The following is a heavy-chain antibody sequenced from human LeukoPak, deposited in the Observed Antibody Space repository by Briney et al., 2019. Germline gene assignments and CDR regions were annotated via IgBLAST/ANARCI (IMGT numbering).Heavy chain of an antibody. V-gene: IGHV1-46*01. Sequence: ASVKVSCKASGYTFTSYYMHWVRQAPGQGLEWMGIINPSGGSTSYAQKFQGRVTMTRDTSTSTVYMELSSLRSEDTAVYYCARMMTPRHYYDRSGYYYGAFDIWGQGTMVTVSS. J-gene: IGHJ3*02. CDR2: INPSGGST. D-gene: IGHD3-22*01. CDR1: GYTFTSYY. CDR3: ARMMTPRHYYDRSGYYYGAFDI.